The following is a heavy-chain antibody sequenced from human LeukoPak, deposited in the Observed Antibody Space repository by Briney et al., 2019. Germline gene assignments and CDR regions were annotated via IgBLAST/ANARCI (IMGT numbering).Heavy chain of an antibody. CDR2: IYYSGST. CDR1: GGSISSYY. D-gene: IGHD3-22*01. J-gene: IGHJ4*02. CDR3: ARVGDYYDSSGYYSLFDY. Sequence: SETLSLTCTVSGGSISSYYWSWIRQPPGKGLEWIRYIYYSGSTNYNPSLKSRVTISVDTSKNQFSLKLSSVTAADTAVYYCARVGDYYDSSGYYSLFDYWGQGTLVTVSS. V-gene: IGHV4-59*01.